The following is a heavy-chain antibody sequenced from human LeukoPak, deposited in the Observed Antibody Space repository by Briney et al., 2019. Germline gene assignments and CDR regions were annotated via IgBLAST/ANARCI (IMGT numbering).Heavy chain of an antibody. J-gene: IGHJ5*02. CDR1: GGSISSYC. V-gene: IGHV4-4*07. D-gene: IGHD3-22*01. CDR2: LYTSGST. CDR3: ARDRGDYYDSSGYYPRYDP. Sequence: SETLSLTCTVSGGSISSYCWIWIRQPAGKGLEWIGRLYTSGSTHYHPSLKSRVTMSVDTSKNQFSLKLSSVTAADTAVYYCARDRGDYYDSSGYYPRYDPWGQGHLITVSS.